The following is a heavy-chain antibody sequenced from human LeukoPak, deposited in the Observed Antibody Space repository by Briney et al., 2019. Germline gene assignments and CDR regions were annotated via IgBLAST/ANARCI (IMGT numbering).Heavy chain of an antibody. CDR3: ARSPSTYITTVHFDY. Sequence: PSETLSLTCTVSGGSISSYYWSWIRQPPGKGLEWIGYIYYSGSTNYNPSLKSRATISVDTSKNQFSLKLSSVTAADTAVYYCARSPSTYITTVHFDYWGQGTLVTVSS. D-gene: IGHD3-10*01. J-gene: IGHJ4*02. V-gene: IGHV4-59*01. CDR2: IYYSGST. CDR1: GGSISSYY.